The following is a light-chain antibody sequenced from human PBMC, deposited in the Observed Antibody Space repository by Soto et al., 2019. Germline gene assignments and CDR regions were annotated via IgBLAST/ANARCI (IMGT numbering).Light chain of an antibody. Sequence: QSVLTQPPSVSGAPGQRVTISCTGSSSNIGAGYDVHWYQQLPGRAPKLLIYGNTNRPSGVPDRVSGSKSGTSASLAITGIPAEDEADYYCLSFDSSLSVVFGGGNKLTVL. V-gene: IGLV1-40*01. CDR2: GNT. CDR3: LSFDSSLSVV. CDR1: SSNIGAGYD. J-gene: IGLJ2*01.